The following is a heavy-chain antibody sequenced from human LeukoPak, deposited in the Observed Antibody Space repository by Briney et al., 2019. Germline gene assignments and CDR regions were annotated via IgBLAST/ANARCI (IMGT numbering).Heavy chain of an antibody. Sequence: ASVKVSCKASGGTFSSYAISWVRQAPGQGLEWMGGIIPIFGTANYAQKFQGRVTITADESTSTAYMELSSLRSEDTAVYYCARDLGCCPPRFSDPLGDYWGQGTLVTVSS. J-gene: IGHJ4*02. D-gene: IGHD3-3*01. CDR2: IIPIFGTA. CDR1: GGTFSSYA. V-gene: IGHV1-69*13. CDR3: ARDLGCCPPRFSDPLGDY.